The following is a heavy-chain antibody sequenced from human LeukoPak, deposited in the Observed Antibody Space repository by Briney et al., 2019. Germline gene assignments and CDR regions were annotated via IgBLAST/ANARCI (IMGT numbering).Heavy chain of an antibody. CDR1: GFTFSSYW. J-gene: IGHJ4*02. Sequence: GGSLRLSCTASGFTFSSYWMHWVRQAPGKGLVWVSRINSDGGSISYADTVKGRFTISRDNAKNTLYLQMNSLRAEDTAVYYCARRIQGMAPYYFDYWGQGTLVTVSS. CDR2: INSDGGSI. D-gene: IGHD5-24*01. V-gene: IGHV3-74*01. CDR3: ARRIQGMAPYYFDY.